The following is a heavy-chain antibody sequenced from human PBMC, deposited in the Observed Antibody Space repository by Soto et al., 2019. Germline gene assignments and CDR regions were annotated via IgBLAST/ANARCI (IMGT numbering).Heavy chain of an antibody. CDR2: ISAYNGNT. J-gene: IGHJ3*02. V-gene: IGHV1-18*01. CDR3: ARIYDFWSGFSDDAFDI. Sequence: ASVKVSCKASGYTFTSCGMSWVRQSPGQGLEWMGWISAYNGNTNYAQKLQGRVTMTTDTSTSTAYMELRSLRSDDTAVYYCARIYDFWSGFSDDAFDIWGQGTMVTVSS. D-gene: IGHD3-3*01. CDR1: GYTFTSCG.